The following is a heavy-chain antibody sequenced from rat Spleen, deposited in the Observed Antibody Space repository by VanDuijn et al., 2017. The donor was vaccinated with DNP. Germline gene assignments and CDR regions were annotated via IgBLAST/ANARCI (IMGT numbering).Heavy chain of an antibody. Sequence: VQLEESGPGLLQPSQTLSLTCTVSGFSLTKYGISWVRQAPGKGLEWVARIRSGSSNYATDYADSVRGRFTISRDDSRGSIYLQMNNLKEEDSAIYYCASPGAWGQGTSVTVSS. V-gene: IGHV10-5*01. CDR2: IRSGSSNYAT. D-gene: IGHD1-4*01. J-gene: IGHJ4*01. CDR3: ASPGA. CDR1: GFSLTKYG.